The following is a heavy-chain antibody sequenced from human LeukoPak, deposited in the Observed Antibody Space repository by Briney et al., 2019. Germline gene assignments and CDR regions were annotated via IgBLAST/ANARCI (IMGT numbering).Heavy chain of an antibody. V-gene: IGHV4-34*01. J-gene: IGHJ1*01. CDR2: INHSGST. D-gene: IGHD1-26*01. CDR3: ARGGYSGSYRIAEYFQH. CDR1: GGSFSGYY. Sequence: SETLSLTCAVYGGSFSGYYWSWIRQPPGKGLEWIGEINHSGSTNYNPSLKSRVTISVDTSKNQFSLKLSSVTAADTAVYYCARGGYSGSYRIAEYFQHWGQGTLVTVSS.